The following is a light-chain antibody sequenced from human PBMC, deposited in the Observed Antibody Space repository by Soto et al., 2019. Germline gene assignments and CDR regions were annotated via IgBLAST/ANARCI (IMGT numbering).Light chain of an antibody. CDR2: GAS. CDR1: QSVSSN. J-gene: IGKJ2*01. CDR3: QQYNNWPMYT. V-gene: IGKV3-15*01. Sequence: EIVMTQSPATLSVSPGERATLSCRASQSVSSNLAWYQQKPGQAPRLLIYGASTRATGIPARFSGSGSGTECTLTISSLQSEDFAGYYCQQYNNWPMYTFGQGTKLEIK.